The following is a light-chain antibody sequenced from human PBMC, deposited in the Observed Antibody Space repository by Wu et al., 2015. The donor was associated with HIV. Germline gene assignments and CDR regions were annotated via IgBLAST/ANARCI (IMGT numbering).Light chain of an antibody. CDR2: ETS. CDR3: QQHGSSPYT. V-gene: IGKV3-20*01. Sequence: EIVLAQSPGTLSLSPGERATLSCRASQSISSSYLVWYQQKPGQAPRLLIYETSSRATGIPDRFSGSGSGTDFTLTISRLEPEDYAVYYCQQHGSSPYTFGQGTTLDIK. CDR1: QSISSSY. J-gene: IGKJ2*01.